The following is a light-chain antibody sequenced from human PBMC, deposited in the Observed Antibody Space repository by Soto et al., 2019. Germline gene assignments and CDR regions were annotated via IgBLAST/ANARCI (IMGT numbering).Light chain of an antibody. CDR1: RSALFSASNKNY. Sequence: DFVLTQSPDSLDVSLGETATISCKTSRSALFSASNKNYIAWYQRRPGQPLKLLFYWASTRASGVSDRISGSVSGTDFTLTISSLQPEDTAVYYCQQYFSIPMFTFAQGTKLQI. CDR2: WAS. CDR3: QQYFSIPMFT. J-gene: IGKJ2*01. V-gene: IGKV4-1*01.